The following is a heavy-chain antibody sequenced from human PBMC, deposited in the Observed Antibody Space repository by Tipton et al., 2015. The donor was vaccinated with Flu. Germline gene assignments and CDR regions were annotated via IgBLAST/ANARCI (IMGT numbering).Heavy chain of an antibody. CDR3: ARLTYYYGSGTSDC. J-gene: IGHJ4*02. V-gene: IGHV4-38-2*01. CDR2: MSHSGRT. Sequence: GLVKPSETLSLTCAVSGYSINSGYFWGWIRQPPGKGLEWIGSMSHSGRTYYNPSLKSRVTISADTWKTQFSLKLGSVTAADTAVYYCARLTYYYGSGTSDCWGQGTLLTVSS. CDR1: GYSINSGYF. D-gene: IGHD3-10*01.